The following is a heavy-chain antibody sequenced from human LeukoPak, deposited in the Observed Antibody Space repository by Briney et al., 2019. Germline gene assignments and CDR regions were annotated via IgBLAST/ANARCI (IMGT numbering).Heavy chain of an antibody. Sequence: ASVKVSCKASGGTFSSFAISWVRQAPGQGLEWMGGIIPIFGTANYAQKFQGRVTITTDESTSTAYMELSSLRSEDTAVYYCARTYSNYAESGYYYYYMDVRGKGTTVTVSS. D-gene: IGHD4-11*01. J-gene: IGHJ6*03. V-gene: IGHV1-69*05. CDR3: ARTYSNYAESGYYYYYMDV. CDR1: GGTFSSFA. CDR2: IIPIFGTA.